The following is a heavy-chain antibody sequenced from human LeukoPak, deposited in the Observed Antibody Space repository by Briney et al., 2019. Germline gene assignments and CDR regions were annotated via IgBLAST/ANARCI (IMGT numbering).Heavy chain of an antibody. CDR1: GFTFNNYS. CDR2: ITSSCSYI. V-gene: IGHV3-21*01. D-gene: IGHD2-2*01. Sequence: PGGPLRLSCAASGFTFNNYSMNWLHQAPGKGLEWVSSITSSCSYIYYADSVKGRLTISRDNAKNSLYLQMRRLRAEHTAVYYCARDRVKVGEYCSSTSCYLPLDIWGQGTMVTVSS. J-gene: IGHJ3*02. CDR3: ARDRVKVGEYCSSTSCYLPLDI.